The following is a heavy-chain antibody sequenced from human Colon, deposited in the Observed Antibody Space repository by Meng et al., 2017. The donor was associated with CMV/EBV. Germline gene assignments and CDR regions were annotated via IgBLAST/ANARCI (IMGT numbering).Heavy chain of an antibody. J-gene: IGHJ4*02. CDR2: IRGGDHKT. V-gene: IGHV3-23*01. Sequence: GGSLRLSCAATGFTFSSYAMNWVRQAPGKGLEWVSSIRGGDHKTYYADSVKGRLTISRDNSKNTLYLQMNSLRAEDTALYYCAKGLNSGYDWGQGTLVTVSS. CDR1: GFTFSSYA. CDR3: AKGLNSGYD. D-gene: IGHD5-12*01.